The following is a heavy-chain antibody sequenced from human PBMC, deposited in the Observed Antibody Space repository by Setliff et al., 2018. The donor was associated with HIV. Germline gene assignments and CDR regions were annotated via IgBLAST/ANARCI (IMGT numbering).Heavy chain of an antibody. D-gene: IGHD4-17*01. CDR3: ARDPPGYGDSKDY. CDR2: IYYDGRT. J-gene: IGHJ4*02. V-gene: IGHV4-39*07. CDR1: GGSIRTGAYY. Sequence: PSETLSLTCTVSGGSIRTGAYYWGWIRQPPGKGLEWIGSIYYDGRTFYKPSLKSRLTISVDTSKNQFSLNLRSVTAADTAVYYCARDPPGYGDSKDYWGQGTLVTVSS.